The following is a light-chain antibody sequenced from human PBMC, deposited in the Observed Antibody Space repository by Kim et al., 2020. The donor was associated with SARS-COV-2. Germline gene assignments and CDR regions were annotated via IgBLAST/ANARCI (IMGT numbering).Light chain of an antibody. Sequence: SYELTQPPAESEAPGTTARITCGGNNIGSKSVHWYQQKSGQAPVLVIYYDSDRPSGIPERFSGSNSGNTATLTFSRLVAGDEADYYCQVWDGGSDHVVFGGGTKVTVL. J-gene: IGLJ3*02. CDR3: QVWDGGSDHVV. V-gene: IGLV3-21*04. CDR2: YDS. CDR1: NIGSKS.